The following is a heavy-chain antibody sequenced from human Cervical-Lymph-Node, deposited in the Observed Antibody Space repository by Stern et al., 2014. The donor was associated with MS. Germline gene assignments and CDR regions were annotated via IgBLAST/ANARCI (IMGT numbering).Heavy chain of an antibody. CDR1: GFTFISSA. Sequence: VQLVQSGPEVKKPGTSVEVSCKASGFTFISSAVHWVRQARGQRLEWIGYIVIGSGNTYFAQKFQERITITRDRSTSTVYMELNSLTSEDTAVYYCAARKVRFLESWGQGTLVTVSS. J-gene: IGHJ5*02. CDR3: AARKVRFLES. V-gene: IGHV1-58*01. D-gene: IGHD3-3*01. CDR2: IVIGSGNT.